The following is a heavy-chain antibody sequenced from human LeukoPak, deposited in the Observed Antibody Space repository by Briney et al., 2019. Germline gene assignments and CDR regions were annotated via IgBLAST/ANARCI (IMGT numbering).Heavy chain of an antibody. D-gene: IGHD3-22*01. CDR2: INPNSGGT. CDR3: ARGGYDRSGYPLVFDY. CDR1: GYTFTGYY. V-gene: IGHV1-2*02. J-gene: IGHJ4*02. Sequence: ASVKVSCKASGYTFTGYYMHWVRQAPGQGLEWMGWINPNSGGTNYAQKFQGRVTMTRDTSISTAYMELSRLRSDDTAVYYCARGGYDRSGYPLVFDYWGQGTLVTVSS.